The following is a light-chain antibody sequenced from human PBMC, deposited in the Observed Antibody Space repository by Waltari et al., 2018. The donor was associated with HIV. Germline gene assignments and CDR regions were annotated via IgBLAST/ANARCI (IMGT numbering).Light chain of an antibody. J-gene: IGLJ2*01. Sequence: QAVVTQAPSLTVSPGGTVTLPCASSPGAVTSGPCPYWFQLRPGQAPKTLIYDTTSRHSWTPARCSVSLLWGKAALTLSGAQFEDGADYLCLLSFNGGVVFGGGTTLTVL. V-gene: IGLV7-46*01. CDR3: LLSFNGGVV. CDR1: PGAVTSGPC. CDR2: DTT.